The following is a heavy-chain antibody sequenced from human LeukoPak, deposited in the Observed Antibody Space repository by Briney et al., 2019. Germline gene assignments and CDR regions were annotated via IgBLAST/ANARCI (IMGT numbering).Heavy chain of an antibody. V-gene: IGHV1-2*02. Sequence: ASVKLTLSASGYTFTGYYMHWVRQAPGQGLEWMGWINPNSGGTNYAQKFQESVITITDTTISTAYMELSRLRSDDTAVYYCARAEFTTVTTSYYFDYGG. CDR2: INPNSGGT. CDR1: GYTFTGYY. J-gene: IGHJ4*01. CDR3: ARAEFTTVTTSYYFDY. D-gene: IGHD4-17*01.